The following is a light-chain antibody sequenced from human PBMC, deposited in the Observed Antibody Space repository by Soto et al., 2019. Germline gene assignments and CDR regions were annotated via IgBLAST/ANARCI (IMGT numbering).Light chain of an antibody. V-gene: IGKV3-15*01. J-gene: IGKJ1*01. CDR2: GAS. CDR1: QSVSSN. Sequence: EIVMTQSPATLSVSLGERATLSCRASQSVSSNLAWYQLKPGQAPRLLIYGASTRATGIPARFSGSGSGTEFTLTISSLQSEDFAVYYCQQRSNWPRTFGQGTKVDIK. CDR3: QQRSNWPRT.